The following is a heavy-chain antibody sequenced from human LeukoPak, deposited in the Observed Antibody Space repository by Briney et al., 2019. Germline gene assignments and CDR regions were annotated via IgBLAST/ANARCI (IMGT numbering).Heavy chain of an antibody. Sequence: PGRSLRLSCAASGFTFSSYGMHWVRQAPGKGLEWVAVISYDGSNKYYADSVKGRFTISRDNSKNTLYLQMNSLRAEDTAVYYCAKDQYSSGKSWGWYYFDYWGQGTLVTVSS. D-gene: IGHD6-19*01. CDR1: GFTFSSYG. J-gene: IGHJ4*02. V-gene: IGHV3-30*18. CDR2: ISYDGSNK. CDR3: AKDQYSSGKSWGWYYFDY.